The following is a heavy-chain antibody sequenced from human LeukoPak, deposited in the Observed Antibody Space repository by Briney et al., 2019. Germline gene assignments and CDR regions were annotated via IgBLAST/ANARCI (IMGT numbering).Heavy chain of an antibody. CDR2: ISSSSSYT. CDR1: GFTFSDHY. D-gene: IGHD3-22*01. Sequence: GGSLRLSCAASGFTFSDHYMSWIRQAPGKGLEWVSYISSSSSYTNYADSVKGRFTISRDNAKNSLYLQMNSLRAEDTAVYCCARDSPTYYYDSSGYWADYWGQGTLVTVSS. V-gene: IGHV3-11*05. J-gene: IGHJ4*02. CDR3: ARDSPTYYYDSSGYWADY.